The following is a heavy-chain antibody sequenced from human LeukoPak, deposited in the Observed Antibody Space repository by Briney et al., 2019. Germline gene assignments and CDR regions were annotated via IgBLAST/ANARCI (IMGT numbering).Heavy chain of an antibody. CDR1: GYTSTSYH. CDR3: ARGPGEGGSSGYYYGKPEDPAEYYFDY. V-gene: IGHV1-46*01. J-gene: IGHJ4*02. D-gene: IGHD3-22*01. CDR2: INPSGGRT. Sequence: GASVKVSCKASGYTSTSYHMHWVRQAPGQGLEWMGIINPSGGRTSYAQKFQGRVTMTRDMSTSTVYMELSSLRSEDTAVYYCARGPGEGGSSGYYYGKPEDPAEYYFDYWGQGTLVTVSS.